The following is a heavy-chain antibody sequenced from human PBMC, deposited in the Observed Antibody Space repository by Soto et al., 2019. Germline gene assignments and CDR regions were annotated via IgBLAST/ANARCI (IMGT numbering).Heavy chain of an antibody. J-gene: IGHJ1*01. D-gene: IGHD3-22*01. CDR1: GGSISSGGYY. CDR3: ATNGGYHDTSGPKYFQH. V-gene: IGHV4-31*03. Sequence: SETLSLTCTVSGGSISSGGYYWNWIRQHPGKGLECIGYIYYSGSTYYNPSLKSRVTISVDTSKNQFSLKLSSVTAADTAVYYCATNGGYHDTSGPKYFQHWGQGTLVTVSS. CDR2: IYYSGST.